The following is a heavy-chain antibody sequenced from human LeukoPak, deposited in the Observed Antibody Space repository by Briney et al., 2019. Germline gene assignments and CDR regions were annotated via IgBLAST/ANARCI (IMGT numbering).Heavy chain of an antibody. D-gene: IGHD2-2*01. CDR2: INHSGST. J-gene: IGHJ5*02. Sequence: SETLSLTCAVYGGSFSGYYWSWLRQPPGKGLEWIGEINHSGSTNYNPSLKSRVTISVDTSKNQFSLKLSSVTAADTAVYYCARAGRVVPAASWFDPWGQGTLVTVSS. CDR3: ARAGRVVPAASWFDP. V-gene: IGHV4-34*01. CDR1: GGSFSGYY.